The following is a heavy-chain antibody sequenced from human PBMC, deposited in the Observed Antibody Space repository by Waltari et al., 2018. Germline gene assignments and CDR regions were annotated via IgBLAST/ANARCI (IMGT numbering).Heavy chain of an antibody. J-gene: IGHJ6*02. CDR2: INAGNGNT. CDR1: GYPFTSYA. V-gene: IGHV1-3*01. D-gene: IGHD2-15*01. Sequence: QVQLVQSGAEVKKPGASVKVSCKASGYPFTSYAMHWVRQAPGQRLEWMGWINAGNGNTKYSQKFQGRVTITRDTSASTAYMELSSLRSEDTAVYYCARGGYCSGGSCATPAYYYYYGMDVWGQGTTVTVSS. CDR3: ARGGYCSGGSCATPAYYYYYGMDV.